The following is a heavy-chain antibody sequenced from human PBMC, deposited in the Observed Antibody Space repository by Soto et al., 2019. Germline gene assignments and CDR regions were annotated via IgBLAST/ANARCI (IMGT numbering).Heavy chain of an antibody. CDR1: GGSFSGYY. V-gene: IGHV4-34*01. J-gene: IGHJ5*02. D-gene: IGHD6-6*01. CDR3: ARDPARVGAARRVSGARWFDP. CDR2: INHSGST. Sequence: QVQLQQWGAGLLKPSETLSLTCAVYGGSFSGYYWSWIRQPPGKWLEWIGEINHSGSTNYNPSLKSRVTISVDTSKNQFSLKLSSVTAADTAVYYCARDPARVGAARRVSGARWFDPWGQGTLVTVSS.